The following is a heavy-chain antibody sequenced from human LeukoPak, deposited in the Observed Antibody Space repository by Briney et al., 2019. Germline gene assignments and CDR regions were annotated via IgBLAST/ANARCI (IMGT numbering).Heavy chain of an antibody. J-gene: IGHJ4*02. CDR1: GYTFTSYG. Sequence: ASVKVSCKASGYTFTSYGLSWVRQAPGQGREWMGWISAYNGNTNYAQKLQGRVTMTTDTSTSTAYMELRSLRSDDTAVYYCARVQDIVVVVAAGPGDYWGQGTLVTVSS. CDR2: ISAYNGNT. CDR3: ARVQDIVVVVAAGPGDY. V-gene: IGHV1-18*01. D-gene: IGHD2-15*01.